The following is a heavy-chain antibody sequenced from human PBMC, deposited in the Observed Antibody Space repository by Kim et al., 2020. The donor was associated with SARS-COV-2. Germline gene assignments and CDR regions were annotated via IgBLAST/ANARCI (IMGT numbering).Heavy chain of an antibody. CDR2: IDRDGSIT. D-gene: IGHD3-16*01. Sequence: GGSLRLSCAASGFTFSSYWMHWVRQVPGKGLVWVSRIDRDGSITNYADSVKGRFTISRDNAKNTLFLQMNSLRAEDTAVYYCAKGMGDSWGQGTLVTVSS. V-gene: IGHV3-74*01. CDR1: GFTFSSYW. J-gene: IGHJ4*02. CDR3: AKGMGDS.